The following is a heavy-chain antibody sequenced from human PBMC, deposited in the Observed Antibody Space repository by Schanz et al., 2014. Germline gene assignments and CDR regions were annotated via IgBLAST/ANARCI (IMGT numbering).Heavy chain of an antibody. D-gene: IGHD2-8*01. CDR1: GFTVSSNY. CDR2: IYGGGIT. V-gene: IGHV3-66*01. Sequence: PASGFTVSSNYMSWVRQAPGKGLAWVSVIYGGGITYYADPVKGRFTISRDSSRNTLYLQMNSLRAEDTAVYYCASLYDREYFDYWGQGTLVTVSS. J-gene: IGHJ4*02. CDR3: ASLYDREYFDY.